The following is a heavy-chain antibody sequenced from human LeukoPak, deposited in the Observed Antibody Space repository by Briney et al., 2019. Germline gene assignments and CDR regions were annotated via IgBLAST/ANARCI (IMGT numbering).Heavy chain of an antibody. Sequence: GGSLRLSCAAPGFTFSSYEMNWVRQAPGKGLEWVSYISSSGSTIYYADSVKGRFTISRDNAKNSLYLQMNSLRAEDTAVYYCAAHYCSGGSCYLNWGQGTLVTVSS. D-gene: IGHD2-15*01. V-gene: IGHV3-48*03. CDR2: ISSSGSTI. CDR3: AAHYCSGGSCYLN. J-gene: IGHJ4*02. CDR1: GFTFSSYE.